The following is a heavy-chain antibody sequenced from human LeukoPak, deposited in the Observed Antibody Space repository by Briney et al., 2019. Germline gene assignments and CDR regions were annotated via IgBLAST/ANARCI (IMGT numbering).Heavy chain of an antibody. Sequence: RPGGSLRLSCAASGFTLSSYAMSWVRQAPGKGLEWVSAISGSGGSTYYADSVKGRFTISRDNSKNTLYLQMNSLRAEDTAVYYCAKDGKELLLCYYFDYWGQGTLVTVSS. CDR3: AKDGKELLLCYYFDY. J-gene: IGHJ4*02. D-gene: IGHD1-26*01. V-gene: IGHV3-23*01. CDR2: ISGSGGST. CDR1: GFTLSSYA.